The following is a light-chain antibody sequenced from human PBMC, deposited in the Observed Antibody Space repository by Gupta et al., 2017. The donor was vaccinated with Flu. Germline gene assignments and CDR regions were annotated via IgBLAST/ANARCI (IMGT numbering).Light chain of an antibody. CDR3: AAWDSNLSAVL. CDR1: YPNIGLNY. J-gene: IGLJ2*01. Sequence: QSILTQPPSLSATPGQRVAISCSGTYPNIGLNYVAWFQVLPGAAPKLLITDNDKRPSGTPDRFSGSRSGTSATLGITGLQTEDEADYYCAAWDSNLSAVLFGGGTRVTVL. V-gene: IGLV1-51*01. CDR2: DND.